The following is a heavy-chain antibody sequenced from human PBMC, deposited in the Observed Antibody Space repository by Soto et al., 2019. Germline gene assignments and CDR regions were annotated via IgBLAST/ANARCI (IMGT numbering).Heavy chain of an antibody. V-gene: IGHV3-30*18. CDR1: GFTFSSYG. J-gene: IGHJ4*02. Sequence: VQLVESGGGVVQPGRSLRLSCAASGFTFSSYGMHWVRQAPGKGLEWVAVISYDGSNKYYADSVKGRFTISRDNSKNTLYLQMNSLRAEDTAVYYCAKVPAAMIADYFDYWGQGTLVTVSS. D-gene: IGHD2-2*01. CDR3: AKVPAAMIADYFDY. CDR2: ISYDGSNK.